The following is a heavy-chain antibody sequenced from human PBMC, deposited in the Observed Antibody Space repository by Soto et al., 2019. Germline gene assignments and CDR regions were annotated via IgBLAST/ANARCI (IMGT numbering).Heavy chain of an antibody. V-gene: IGHV3-49*03. D-gene: IGHD5-18*01. CDR1: GFTFGDYA. CDR2: IRSKAYGGTT. J-gene: IGHJ6*02. CDR3: TRDGQPPSPYYYYYYGMDV. Sequence: PGGSLRLSCTASGFTFGDYAMSWFRQAPGKGLEWVGFIRSKAYGGTTEYAASVKGRFTISRDDSKSIAYLQMNSLKTEDTAVYYCTRDGQPPSPYYYYYYGMDVWGQGTTVTVSS.